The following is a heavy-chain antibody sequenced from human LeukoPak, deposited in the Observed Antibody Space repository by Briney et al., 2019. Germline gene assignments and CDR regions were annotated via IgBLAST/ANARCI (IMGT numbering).Heavy chain of an antibody. Sequence: SETLSLTCTVSGYSISSGYYWGWIRQPPGKGLEWIASIYHSGTTYYNPSLKSRVNISVDTSKNQFSLKLTSVTAADTAVYYCARSQFYGSGSYQGRWFDPWGQGTLVTVSS. J-gene: IGHJ5*02. CDR1: GYSISSGYY. CDR2: IYHSGTT. CDR3: ARSQFYGSGSYQGRWFDP. V-gene: IGHV4-38-2*02. D-gene: IGHD3-10*01.